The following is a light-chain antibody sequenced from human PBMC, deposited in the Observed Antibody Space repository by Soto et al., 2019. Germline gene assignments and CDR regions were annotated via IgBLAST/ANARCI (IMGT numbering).Light chain of an antibody. CDR3: YSAADNHLV. Sequence: SSELTQPSSVPVSPGQTATITCSRDVLAKKYARWFRQKPGQAPLLLIDKDTGRPSGIPERFSGSISGTSVSMAISGGQVEDEAEYYCYSAADNHLVFGGGTKLTVL. J-gene: IGLJ3*02. CDR2: KDT. V-gene: IGLV3-27*01. CDR1: VLAKKY.